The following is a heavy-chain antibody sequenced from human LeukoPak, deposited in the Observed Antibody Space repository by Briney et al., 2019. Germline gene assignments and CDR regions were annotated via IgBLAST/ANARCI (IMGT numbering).Heavy chain of an antibody. J-gene: IGHJ4*02. CDR1: GYTFTSYY. CDR3: ARGTYYYDSSGYLDY. V-gene: IGHV1-46*01. CDR2: INPSGGST. D-gene: IGHD3-22*01. Sequence: PLASVKASCKASGYTFTSYYMHWVRQAPGQGLEWMGIINPSGGSTSYAQKFQGRVTMTRDTSTSTVYMELSSLRSEDTAVYYCARGTYYYDSSGYLDYWGQGTLVTVSS.